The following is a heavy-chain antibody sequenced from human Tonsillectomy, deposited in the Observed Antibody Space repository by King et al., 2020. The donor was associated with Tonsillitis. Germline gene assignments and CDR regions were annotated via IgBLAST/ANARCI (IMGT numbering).Heavy chain of an antibody. CDR1: GYTFTGYY. J-gene: IGHJ5*02. D-gene: IGHD3-3*01. V-gene: IGHV1-2*02. CDR2: MNPQSGVT. CDR3: ARDYDFWSGYFGGRPRNDLKCFDP. Sequence: VQLVQSGAEVKMPGDSVKVSCKASGYTFTGYYMHWLRQVPGEGLQWMGWMNPQSGVTNFAQKFQGRITLTRNAPSDTAYMELNRLTSDDTAVYYCARDYDFWSGYFGGRPRNDLKCFDPWGQGTLVTVSS.